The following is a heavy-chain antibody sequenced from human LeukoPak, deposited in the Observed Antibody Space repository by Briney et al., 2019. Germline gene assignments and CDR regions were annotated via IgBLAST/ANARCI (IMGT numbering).Heavy chain of an antibody. V-gene: IGHV1-8*03. J-gene: IGHJ5*02. CDR3: ARDTVYYYDSSGYGNWFDP. CDR1: GYTFTNYD. D-gene: IGHD3-22*01. CDR2: MNPNSGNT. Sequence: EASVKVSCKASGYTFTNYDINWVRQATGQGLEWMGWMNPNSGNTGYAQKFQGRVTITRNTSISTAYMELSRLRSDDTAVYYCARDTVYYYDSSGYGNWFDPWGQGTLVTVSS.